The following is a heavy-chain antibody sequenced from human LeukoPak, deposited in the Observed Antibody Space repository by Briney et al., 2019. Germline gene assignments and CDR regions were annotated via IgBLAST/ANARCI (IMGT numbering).Heavy chain of an antibody. CDR2: IKQDGSEK. V-gene: IGHV3-7*03. D-gene: IGHD3-22*01. J-gene: IGHJ4*02. Sequence: GGSLRLSCAASGFTFSSCAMSRVRQAPGKGLEWVANIKQDGSEKYYVDSVKGRFTISRDNAKNSLYLQMNSLRAEDTAVYYCARVLADEYYYDSSGYRGYYFDYWGQGTLVTVSS. CDR1: GFTFSSCA. CDR3: ARVLADEYYYDSSGYRGYYFDY.